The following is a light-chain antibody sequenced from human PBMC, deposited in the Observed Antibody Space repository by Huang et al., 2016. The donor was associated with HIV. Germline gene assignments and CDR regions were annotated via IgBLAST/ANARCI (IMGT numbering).Light chain of an antibody. J-gene: IGKJ1*01. CDR2: GAT. CDR1: QRGSNK. CDR3: QQYDNWPQT. V-gene: IGKV3D-15*01. Sequence: EIVMTQSPDTLSVSPGERATLSCRASQRGSNKLAWYQHKPGQAPRLLIYGATTRANGIPARFSGGGSETEFTLTISSLQSEDFAVYYCQQYDNWPQTFGQGTKVEIK.